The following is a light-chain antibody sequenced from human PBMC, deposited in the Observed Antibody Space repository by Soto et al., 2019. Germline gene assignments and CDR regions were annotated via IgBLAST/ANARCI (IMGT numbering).Light chain of an antibody. Sequence: QSVLTQPPSVSGAPGQRVTISCTGSSSNIGAGYDVHWYQQLPGTAPKLLIYGNSNRPSGVPDRFSGSKSGTSASLAITGLQAEDEADYYCQSYGSSLSGPNWVFGGGTKLTVL. CDR1: SSNIGAGYD. J-gene: IGLJ3*02. V-gene: IGLV1-40*01. CDR2: GNS. CDR3: QSYGSSLSGPNWV.